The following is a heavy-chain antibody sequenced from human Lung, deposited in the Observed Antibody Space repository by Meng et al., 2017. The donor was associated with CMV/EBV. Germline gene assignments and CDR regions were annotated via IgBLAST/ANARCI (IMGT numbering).Heavy chain of an antibody. D-gene: IGHD2-2*01. CDR1: GGSVSSGSYY. CDR3: ARTYCSSTSCTTPYYYYGMDV. V-gene: IGHV4-61*01. Sequence: SETLSLXCTVSGGSVSSGSYYWSWIRQPPGKGLEWIGYIYYSGSTNYNPSLKSRVTISVDTSKNQFSLKLSSVTAADTAVYYCARTYCSSTSCTTPYYYYGMDVWGQGTTVTFSS. CDR2: IYYSGST. J-gene: IGHJ6*02.